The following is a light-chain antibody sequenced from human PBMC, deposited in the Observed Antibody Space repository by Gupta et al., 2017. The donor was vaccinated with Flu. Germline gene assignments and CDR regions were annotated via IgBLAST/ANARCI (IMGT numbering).Light chain of an antibody. V-gene: IGKV3-15*01. Sequence: EIVLTQSPATLSVSPGERATLSCRASQSINSNLAWYQQKPGQAPGLLIYDASTRATGIPARFSGSGSGTEFTLTISSRQSEDLAVYYCHQYDDWPFSFGHGTKVDIK. CDR1: QSINSN. CDR3: HQYDDWPFS. J-gene: IGKJ3*01. CDR2: DAS.